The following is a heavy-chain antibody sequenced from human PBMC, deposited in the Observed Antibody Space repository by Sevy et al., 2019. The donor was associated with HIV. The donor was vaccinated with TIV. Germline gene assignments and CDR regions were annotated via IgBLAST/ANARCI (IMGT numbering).Heavy chain of an antibody. CDR3: ARAYCSGGRCYSLAS. D-gene: IGHD2-15*01. V-gene: IGHV1-18*01. Sequence: ASVKVSCKVSGYTFNTCRIHWVRQAPGQGLEWMGWISPHNGDTNYAQRLQGRVTMLTDTSSSTAYMELKSLRSDDTAVYYCARAYCSGGRCYSLASWGQGTLVTVSS. CDR1: GYTFNTCR. CDR2: ISPHNGDT. J-gene: IGHJ5*02.